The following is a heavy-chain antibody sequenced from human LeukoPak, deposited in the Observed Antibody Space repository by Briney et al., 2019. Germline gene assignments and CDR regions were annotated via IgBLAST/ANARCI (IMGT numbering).Heavy chain of an antibody. CDR1: GGSFSGYY. CDR3: AREPPVDTAYYFDY. CDR2: INHSGST. J-gene: IGHJ4*02. D-gene: IGHD5-18*01. Sequence: PSETLSLTCAVCGGSFSGYYWSWIRQPPGKGLEWIGEINHSGSTNYNPSLECRVTISVDTSKNQFSLKLSSVTAADTAVYYCAREPPVDTAYYFDYWGQGTLVTVSS. V-gene: IGHV4-34*01.